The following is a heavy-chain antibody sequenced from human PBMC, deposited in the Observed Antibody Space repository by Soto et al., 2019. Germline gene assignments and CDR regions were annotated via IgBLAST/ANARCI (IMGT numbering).Heavy chain of an antibody. CDR1: GVSLNTADTW. Sequence: QVQLQESGSGLVKPSQSLSLTCTVSGVSLNTADTWWSWIRQSPGKGLEFIGYYHSGGSTYYDASSRSRVIISGDTSNSKFSLKLRSVTVADTAVYFCVRSRQMESGNDYGLDVWGQGTTVTVS. V-gene: IGHV4-30-4*01. CDR2: YHSGGST. J-gene: IGHJ6*02. CDR3: VRSRQMESGNDYGLDV. D-gene: IGHD1-1*01.